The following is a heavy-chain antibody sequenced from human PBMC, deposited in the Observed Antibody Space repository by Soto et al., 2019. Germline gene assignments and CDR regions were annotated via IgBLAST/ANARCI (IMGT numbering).Heavy chain of an antibody. CDR2: IDSGGSTI. V-gene: IGHV3-74*01. CDR1: GITLSNFW. J-gene: IGHJ3*02. CDR3: ARHGFYDAFDI. Sequence: GGSLRLSCPASGITLSNFWMPWVRQAPGKGLVWVARIDSGGSTIYYADSAKGRFTISRDNAKNSLYLQMNSLRAEDTAVYYCARHGFYDAFDIWGQGTMVTVS.